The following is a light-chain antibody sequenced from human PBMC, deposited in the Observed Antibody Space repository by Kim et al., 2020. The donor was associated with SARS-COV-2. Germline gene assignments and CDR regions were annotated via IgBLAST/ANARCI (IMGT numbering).Light chain of an antibody. CDR3: QQYNNWPVT. J-gene: IGKJ4*01. CDR2: AAS. CDR1: QGVNSY. V-gene: IGKV3-15*01. Sequence: VSPGERAPLSCRASQGVNSYLAWYHQKPGQAPRVLFYAASTRATDIPARVSASGSGTEFTLTISSLQSEDYGVYYCQQYNNWPVTFGGGTKVDIK.